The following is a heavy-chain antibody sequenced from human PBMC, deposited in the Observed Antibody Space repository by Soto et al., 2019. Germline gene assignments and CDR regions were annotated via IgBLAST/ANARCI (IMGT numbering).Heavy chain of an antibody. CDR3: VRGPYHSDSRGSQEMIWWFDP. CDR1: GGSISSGVYS. CDR2: IYHSGST. D-gene: IGHD3-22*01. Sequence: PSETLSLTCAVSGGSISSGVYSWSWIRQPPGKGLEWIGYIYHSGSTYYNPSLKSRVTISVDRSKNQFSLNLSSVTAADTAVYYCVRGPYHSDSRGSQEMIWWFDPWGQGTPVTVSS. V-gene: IGHV4-30-2*01. J-gene: IGHJ5*02.